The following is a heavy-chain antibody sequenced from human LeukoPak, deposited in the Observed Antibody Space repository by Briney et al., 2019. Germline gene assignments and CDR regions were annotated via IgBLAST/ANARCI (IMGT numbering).Heavy chain of an antibody. Sequence: PGGSLRLSCAASGFTFSDYYMSWIRQAPGKGLEWVSYISSSGSTIYYADSVKGRFTISRDNAKNSLYLQMNSLRAEDTAVYYCAKPFIVGATGYYYYYMDVWGKGTTVTVAS. V-gene: IGHV3-11*01. CDR3: AKPFIVGATGYYYYYMDV. J-gene: IGHJ6*03. CDR2: ISSSGSTI. D-gene: IGHD1-26*01. CDR1: GFTFSDYY.